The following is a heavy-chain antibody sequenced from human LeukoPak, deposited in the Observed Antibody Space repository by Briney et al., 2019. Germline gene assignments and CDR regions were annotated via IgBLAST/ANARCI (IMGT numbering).Heavy chain of an antibody. CDR3: ARDRERGRWLPDAFDI. J-gene: IGHJ3*02. Sequence: SETLSLTCTVSGGSISSSSYYWGWIRQPPGKGLEWIGYIYYSGSTNYNPSLKSRVTVSVDTSKNQFSLKLSSVTAADTAVYYCARDRERGRWLPDAFDIWGQGTMVTVSS. V-gene: IGHV4-61*01. D-gene: IGHD5-24*01. CDR2: IYYSGST. CDR1: GGSISSSSYY.